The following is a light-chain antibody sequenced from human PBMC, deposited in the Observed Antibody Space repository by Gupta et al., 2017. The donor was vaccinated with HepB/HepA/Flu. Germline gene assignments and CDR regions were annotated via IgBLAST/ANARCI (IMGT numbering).Light chain of an antibody. CDR1: QGINEA. V-gene: IGKV1-12*01. J-gene: IGKJ5*01. Sequence: DIQMTQSPSSVSASVGDRVTISCRASQGINEALAWYQQKPGKAPKLLIYAASSLQSGVPLRFSGSGSGTEFTLTISSLQPEDFASYYCQQANSTPSTFGQGTQVEIK. CDR3: QQANSTPST. CDR2: AAS.